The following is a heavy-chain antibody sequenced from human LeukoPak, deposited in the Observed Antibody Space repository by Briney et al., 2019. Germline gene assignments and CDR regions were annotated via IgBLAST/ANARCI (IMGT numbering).Heavy chain of an antibody. CDR1: GFTFSSYA. D-gene: IGHD6-13*01. J-gene: IGHJ4*02. CDR3: ARGESIAARQGRYFDY. CDR2: FSGTSST. V-gene: IGHV3-23*01. Sequence: GGSLRLSCAASGFTFSSYAMSWVRQAPGKGLEWVSTFSGTSSTYYADSVKGRVTISRDNSKNTLYLQMNSLRAEDTAVYYCARGESIAARQGRYFDYWGQGTLVTVSS.